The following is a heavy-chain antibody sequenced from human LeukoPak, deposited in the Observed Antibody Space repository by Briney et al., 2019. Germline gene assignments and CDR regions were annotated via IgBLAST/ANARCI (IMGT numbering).Heavy chain of an antibody. CDR2: INAKSGDT. D-gene: IGHD3-3*01. J-gene: IGHJ6*01. V-gene: IGHV1-2*06. CDR1: GYTFTDYY. CDR3: ARDELYNGYYSVKYQYNGMDV. Sequence: ASVKVSCKASGYTFTDYYVHWVRQAPGQGLEWMGRINAKSGDTNAAQRFQGRVTMTRVTSITTAYLELSRLRSDDTAVYYCARDELYNGYYSVKYQYNGMDVWGQGSTVTVSS.